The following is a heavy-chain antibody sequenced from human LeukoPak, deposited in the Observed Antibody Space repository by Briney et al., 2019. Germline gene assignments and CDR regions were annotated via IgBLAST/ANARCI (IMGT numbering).Heavy chain of an antibody. CDR1: GYTFTGYY. D-gene: IGHD5-18*01. Sequence: ASVKVSCKASGYTFTGYYMHWVRQAPGQGLEWMGWINPNSGGTNYAQEFQGRVTMTRDTSISTAYMELSRLRSDDTAVYYCARGREIQLWYWGQGTLVTVSS. CDR3: ARGREIQLWY. J-gene: IGHJ4*02. CDR2: INPNSGGT. V-gene: IGHV1-2*02.